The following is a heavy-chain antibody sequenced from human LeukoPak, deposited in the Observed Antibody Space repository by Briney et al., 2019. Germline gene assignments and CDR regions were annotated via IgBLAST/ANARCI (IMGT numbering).Heavy chain of an antibody. CDR3: ARGEYYNSPDYYYYMDV. CDR2: IYTSGST. CDR1: GGSISSGNYN. D-gene: IGHD2/OR15-2a*01. Sequence: SDTLSLTCTVSGGSISSGNYNWSWIRQPAGKGLEWIGQIYTSGSTNYNPSLKSRVTISVDTSKNQFSLKLSSVTAADTAVYYCARGEYYNSPDYYYYMDVWGKGTTVTISS. J-gene: IGHJ6*03. V-gene: IGHV4-61*09.